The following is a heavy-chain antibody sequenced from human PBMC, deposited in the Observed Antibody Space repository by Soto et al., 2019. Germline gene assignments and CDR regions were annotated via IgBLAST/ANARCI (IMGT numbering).Heavy chain of an antibody. D-gene: IGHD6-19*01. CDR1: GFTFSSYW. J-gene: IGHJ4*02. CDR3: VRGEGGWETY. Sequence: EVQLMESGGGLVQPGGSLRLSCAASGFTFSSYWMHWVRQAPGKGLVWVSRINSDGSSTTYADSVKGRFTMSRDNDKNTLYLQMNSLRAEDTAVYYCVRGEGGWETYWGQGTLVTVSS. CDR2: INSDGSST. V-gene: IGHV3-74*01.